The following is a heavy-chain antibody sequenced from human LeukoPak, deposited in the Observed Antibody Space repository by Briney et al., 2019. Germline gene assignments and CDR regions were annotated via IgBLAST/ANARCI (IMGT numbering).Heavy chain of an antibody. CDR2: INPNSGST. Sequence: GASLKLSCKASGYTFTRYYMHCVRQAPGQGPEWMGWINPNSGSTNYARKFQGRVTMTRDTSIRTAYMELRRLRSDDTAVYYCAGDRDPYSYDVFGGNWFDPWGQGSLVTVCS. D-gene: IGHD5-18*01. CDR3: AGDRDPYSYDVFGGNWFDP. V-gene: IGHV1-2*02. J-gene: IGHJ5*02. CDR1: GYTFTRYY.